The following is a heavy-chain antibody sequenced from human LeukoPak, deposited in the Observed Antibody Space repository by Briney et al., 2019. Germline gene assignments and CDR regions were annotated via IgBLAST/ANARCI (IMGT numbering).Heavy chain of an antibody. CDR1: GGSFSGYY. J-gene: IGHJ1*01. CDR3: ARSGSSGIPTHFQH. D-gene: IGHD2-15*01. CDR2: IYYSGST. Sequence: SETLSLTCAVYGGSFSGYYWSWIRQPPGKGLEWIGYIYYSGSTNYNPSLKSRVTISVDTSKNQFSLKLSSVTAADTAVYYCARSGSSGIPTHFQHWGQGTLVTVSS. V-gene: IGHV4-59*08.